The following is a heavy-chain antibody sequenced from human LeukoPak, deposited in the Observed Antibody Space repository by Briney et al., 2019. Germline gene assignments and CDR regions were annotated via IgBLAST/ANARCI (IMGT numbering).Heavy chain of an antibody. J-gene: IGHJ5*02. CDR1: GGSISSGDYY. CDR3: ARGKFISGGYCSSTSCYIFDWFDP. D-gene: IGHD2-2*02. Sequence: SETLSLTCTVSGGSISSGDYYWSWIRQPPGKGLEWIGYIYYSGSTYYNPSLKSRVTISVDTSKNQFSLKLSPVTAADTAVYYCARGKFISGGYCSSTSCYIFDWFDPWGQGTLVTVSS. CDR2: IYYSGST. V-gene: IGHV4-30-4*08.